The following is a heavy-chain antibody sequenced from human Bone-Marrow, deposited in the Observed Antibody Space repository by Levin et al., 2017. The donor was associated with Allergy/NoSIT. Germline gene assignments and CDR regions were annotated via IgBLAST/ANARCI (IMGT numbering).Heavy chain of an antibody. V-gene: IGHV3-21*06. CDR1: GFTFSSYS. J-gene: IGHJ4*02. CDR2: ISSGSRYI. D-gene: IGHD6-6*01. Sequence: PGGSLRLSCAASGFTFSSYSMNWVRQAPGKGLEWVSSISSGSRYIYYADSVKGRFTISRDDARNSLYLQMNSLGAKDTALYYCARDFEGQLNSWGQGTLVTVSA. CDR3: ARDFEGQLNS.